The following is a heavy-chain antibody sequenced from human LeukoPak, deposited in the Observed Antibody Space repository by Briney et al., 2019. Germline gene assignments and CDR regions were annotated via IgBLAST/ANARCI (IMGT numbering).Heavy chain of an antibody. V-gene: IGHV3-66*01. CDR3: TRESGYSSSWYPGGYYYYGMDA. CDR1: GFTVSSNY. D-gene: IGHD6-13*01. J-gene: IGHJ6*02. Sequence: PGGSLRLSCAASGFTVSSNYMSWVRQAPGKGLEWVSVIYSGGSTYYADSVKGRFTISRDNSKNTLYLQMNSLRAEDTAVYYCTRESGYSSSWYPGGYYYYGMDAWGQGTTVTVSS. CDR2: IYSGGST.